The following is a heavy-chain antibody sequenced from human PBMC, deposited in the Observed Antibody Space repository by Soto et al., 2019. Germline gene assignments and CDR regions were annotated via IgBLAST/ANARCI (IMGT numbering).Heavy chain of an antibody. Sequence: QVQLVESGGGVVQPGRSLRLSCAASGFPFSSYGMHWVREAPGKGLEWVAVISYDGSNKYYADSVKGRFTISRDNSASTLYRQMNSLRPEDTALYYCVGGQYYFDYRGHGTLVTVSP. CDR2: ISYDGSNK. V-gene: IGHV3-30*03. CDR3: VGGQYYFDY. CDR1: GFPFSSYG. D-gene: IGHD3-10*01. J-gene: IGHJ4*01.